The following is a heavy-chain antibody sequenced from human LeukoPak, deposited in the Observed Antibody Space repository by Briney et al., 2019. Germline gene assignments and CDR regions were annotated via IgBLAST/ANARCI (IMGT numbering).Heavy chain of an antibody. J-gene: IGHJ4*02. CDR3: TTGRRYQLYDY. CDR2: FAPEDGEA. CDR1: GNTLTELS. V-gene: IGHV1-24*01. Sequence: GASVKVSCKVFGNTLTELSMHWVRQAPGKGLESMGGFAPEDGEAIYAQQFQGRLTMTEDTSTDTAYMELSSRTSEDTAVYYCTTGRRYQLYDYWGQGTLVTVSS. D-gene: IGHD1-1*01.